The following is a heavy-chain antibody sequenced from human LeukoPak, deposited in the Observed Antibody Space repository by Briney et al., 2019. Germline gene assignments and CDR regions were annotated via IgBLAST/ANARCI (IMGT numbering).Heavy chain of an antibody. J-gene: IGHJ3*02. CDR3: TTGYDYVWGFPRDAFDI. CDR2: IKSKTDGGTT. D-gene: IGHD3-16*01. CDR1: GFTFSNAW. Sequence: PGGSLRLSCAASGFTFSNAWMSWVRQAPGKGLEWVGRIKSKTDGGTTDYAAPVKGRFTISRDDSKNTLYLQMNSLKTEDTAVYYCTTGYDYVWGFPRDAFDIWGQGTMVTVSS. V-gene: IGHV3-15*01.